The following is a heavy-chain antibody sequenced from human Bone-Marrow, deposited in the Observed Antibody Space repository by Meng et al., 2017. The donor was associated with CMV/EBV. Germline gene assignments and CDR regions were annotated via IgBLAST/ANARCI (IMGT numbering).Heavy chain of an antibody. CDR2: IYYSGST. V-gene: IGHV4-39*07. CDR1: GGSISSSSYY. Sequence: SETLSLTCTVSGGSISSSSYYWGWIRQPPGKGLEWIGSIYYSGSTYYNPSLKSRVTISVDTSKNQFSLKLSSVTAADTAVYYCATEYDFWSGPHPRIFDDWGQGTLVTVSS. CDR3: ATEYDFWSGPHPRIFDD. D-gene: IGHD3-3*01. J-gene: IGHJ4*02.